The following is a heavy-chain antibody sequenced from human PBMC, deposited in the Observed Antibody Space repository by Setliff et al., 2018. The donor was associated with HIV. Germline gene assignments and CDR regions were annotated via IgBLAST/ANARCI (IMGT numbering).Heavy chain of an antibody. CDR2: VYSSGST. J-gene: IGHJ3*02. D-gene: IGHD1-26*01. Sequence: SETLSLTCTVSGAGIISYSWSWIRQPAGKGLEWTGRVYSSGSTNYNPSLRNRLTMSVDTSKKQFSLKLSSVTAADTAVYYCARGSVIVADALDIWGQGTMVTVSS. CDR1: GAGIISYS. V-gene: IGHV4-4*07. CDR3: ARGSVIVADALDI.